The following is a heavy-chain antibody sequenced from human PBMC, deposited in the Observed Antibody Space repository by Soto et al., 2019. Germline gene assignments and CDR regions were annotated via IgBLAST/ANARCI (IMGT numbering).Heavy chain of an antibody. J-gene: IGHJ5*02. V-gene: IGHV1-24*01. CDR2: FDPEDGET. Sequence: GASVKVSCKVSGYTLTELSMHWVRQAPGKGLEWMGGFDPEDGETIYAQKFQGRVTMTEDTSTDAAYMELSSLRSEDTAVYYCATGPILRYFDWPNWFDPWGQGTLVTVSS. D-gene: IGHD3-9*01. CDR3: ATGPILRYFDWPNWFDP. CDR1: GYTLTELS.